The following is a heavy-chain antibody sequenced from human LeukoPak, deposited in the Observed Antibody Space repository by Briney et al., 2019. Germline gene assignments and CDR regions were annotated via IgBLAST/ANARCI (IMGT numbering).Heavy chain of an antibody. V-gene: IGHV4-39*01. CDR1: GGSISSSSYY. CDR3: ARLDSSGWYGGMDY. J-gene: IGHJ4*02. Sequence: SETLSLTCTVSGGSISSSSYYWGWIRQPPGKGLEWIGSIYYSGSTYYNPSLKSRVTISVDTSKNQFSLKLSSVTAADTAVYYCARLDSSGWYGGMDYWGQGTLVTVSS. D-gene: IGHD6-19*01. CDR2: IYYSGST.